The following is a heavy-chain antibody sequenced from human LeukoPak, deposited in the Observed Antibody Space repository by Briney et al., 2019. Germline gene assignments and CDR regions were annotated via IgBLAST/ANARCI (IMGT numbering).Heavy chain of an antibody. Sequence: LCLSCAASGFTFSSYEMNWIRQPPGKGLEWISYIYSSGSTKYYPYPMKGRFTISRDNAKDSLYLQMDSLRAEDTAVYYCARKDYGGYAYCYYGLDVWGKGTTVTVSS. V-gene: IGHV3-48*03. CDR1: GFTFSSYE. D-gene: IGHD5-12*01. CDR3: ARKDYGGYAYCYYGLDV. CDR2: IYSSGSTK. J-gene: IGHJ6*04.